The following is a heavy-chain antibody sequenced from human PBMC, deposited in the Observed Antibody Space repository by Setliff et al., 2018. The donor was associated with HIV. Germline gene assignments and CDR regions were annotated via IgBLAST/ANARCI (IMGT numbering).Heavy chain of an antibody. V-gene: IGHV4-39*01. D-gene: IGHD6-13*01. J-gene: IGHJ4*02. CDR3: ARHHSSSWFVWFDF. Sequence: SETLSLTCTVSGGSLSRTSYYWGWIRQPPGKGLEWIGEINHSGRTIQSPSLGSRVTISIDTSKNQFSLKLSSVSAADTAVYYCARHHSSSWFVWFDFWGQGTLVTVSS. CDR1: GGSLSRTSYY. CDR2: INHSGRT.